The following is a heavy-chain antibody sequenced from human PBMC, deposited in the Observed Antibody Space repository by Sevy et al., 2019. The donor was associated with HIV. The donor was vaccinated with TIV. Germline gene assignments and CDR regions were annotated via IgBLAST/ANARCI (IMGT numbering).Heavy chain of an antibody. CDR2: IYYSGST. CDR1: GGSISSYY. J-gene: IGHJ5*02. CDR3: AREITLVRGVTKYYWFDP. Sequence: SETLSLTCTVSGGSISSYYWSWIRQPPGKGLEWIGYIYYSGSTNYNPSLKSRVTISVDTSKNQFSLKLISVTAADTAVYYCAREITLVRGVTKYYWFDPWGQGTLVTVSS. V-gene: IGHV4-59*01. D-gene: IGHD3-10*01.